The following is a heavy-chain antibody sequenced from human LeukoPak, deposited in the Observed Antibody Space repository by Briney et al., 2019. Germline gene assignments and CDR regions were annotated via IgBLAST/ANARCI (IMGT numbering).Heavy chain of an antibody. CDR2: ISYSGST. V-gene: IGHV4-59*01. D-gene: IGHD1-26*01. Sequence: ASESLSLTCTVPGGSISSYYWSWIRQPPGKGLECVAYISYSGSTAYNPPLMSRVTLSLDTSTNQFSLSLSSVTAADTDVYYCARETRLHSGSYSNDAFDIWGQGTMVTVSS. J-gene: IGHJ3*02. CDR1: GGSISSYY. CDR3: ARETRLHSGSYSNDAFDI.